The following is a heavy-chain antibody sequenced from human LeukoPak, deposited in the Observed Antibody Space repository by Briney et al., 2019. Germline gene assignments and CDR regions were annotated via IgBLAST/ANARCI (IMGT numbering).Heavy chain of an antibody. CDR3: ASGSMITFGGVED. CDR2: INHSGST. D-gene: IGHD3-16*01. J-gene: IGHJ4*02. V-gene: IGHV4-34*01. Sequence: PSETLSLTCAVYGGSFRGYYWSWIRQPPGKGLEWIGEINHSGSTNYNPSLKSRVTISVDTSKNQFSLKLSSVTAADTAVYYCASGSMITFGGVEDWGQGTLVTVPP. CDR1: GGSFRGYY.